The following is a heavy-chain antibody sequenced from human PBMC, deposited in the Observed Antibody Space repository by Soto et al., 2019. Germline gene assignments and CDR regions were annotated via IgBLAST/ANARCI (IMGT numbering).Heavy chain of an antibody. CDR2: IWYDGSNK. V-gene: IGHV3-33*01. D-gene: IGHD1-26*01. Sequence: QVQLVESGGGVVQPGRSLGLSCAASGFTFSSYGMHWVRQAPGKGLEWVAVIWYDGSNKYYVDSVKGRFTISRDNSKNTLYLQMNSLRAEDTAVYYCARIASGAIDYWGQGTLVTVSS. CDR1: GFTFSSYG. CDR3: ARIASGAIDY. J-gene: IGHJ4*02.